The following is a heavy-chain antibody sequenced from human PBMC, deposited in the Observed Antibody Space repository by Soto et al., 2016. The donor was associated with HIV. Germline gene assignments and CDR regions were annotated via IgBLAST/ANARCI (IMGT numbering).Heavy chain of an antibody. J-gene: IGHJ6*02. CDR3: ARGKAVRAPNVGGWAGFYYYYIMDV. Sequence: VQLQQWGAGLLKPSETLSLTCAVYGESFSGYFWTWIRQPPGKGLEWIGEIDHRGNTNYNPSLKSRVTLSVDTSKNQFSLKVLSVTATDTALYYCARGKAVRAPNVGGWAGFYYYYIMDVWGQXTT. D-gene: IGHD3-10*01. V-gene: IGHV4-34*01. CDR1: GESFSGYF. CDR2: IDHRGNT.